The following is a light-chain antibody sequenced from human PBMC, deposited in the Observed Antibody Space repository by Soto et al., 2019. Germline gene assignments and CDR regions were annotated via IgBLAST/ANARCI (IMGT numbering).Light chain of an antibody. CDR1: QSVRSN. Sequence: EIVMTQSPATLSVSPGERDTLSRRASQSVRSNLAWYQQKPGQAPRLLIYGASTRATGIPARVSGSESGTEFTLTISSLQSEDFAVYYCQQYNNWPLWTFGQGTKVEIK. J-gene: IGKJ1*01. V-gene: IGKV3-15*01. CDR3: QQYNNWPLWT. CDR2: GAS.